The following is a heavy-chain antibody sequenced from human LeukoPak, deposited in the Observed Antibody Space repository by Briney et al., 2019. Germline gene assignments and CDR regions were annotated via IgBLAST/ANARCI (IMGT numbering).Heavy chain of an antibody. CDR1: GDSINSYY. V-gene: IGHV4-59*08. CDR3: AKWSSTLKAFDF. CDR2: THYTGNT. D-gene: IGHD2-8*01. Sequence: SETLSLTCSVSGDSINSYYWTWIRQPPGKELEWIGYTHYTGNTKSNPSLKSRVTTSADTSKSQFSLKLSSVTAADTAVYYCAKWSSTLKAFDFWGQGILVIVSS. J-gene: IGHJ4*02.